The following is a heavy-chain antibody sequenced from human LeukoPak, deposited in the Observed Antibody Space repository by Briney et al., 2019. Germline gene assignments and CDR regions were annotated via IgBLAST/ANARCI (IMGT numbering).Heavy chain of an antibody. CDR1: GFTFSSYG. D-gene: IGHD3-10*01. Sequence: GGSLRLSCAASGFTFSSYGMNWVRQAPGKGLEWVSSISSSSSYIYYADSVKGRFTISRDNAKNSLYLQMNSLRAEDTAVYYCARVTYYYGSGSLLIDYWGQGTLVTVSS. V-gene: IGHV3-21*01. CDR3: ARVTYYYGSGSLLIDY. J-gene: IGHJ4*02. CDR2: ISSSSSYI.